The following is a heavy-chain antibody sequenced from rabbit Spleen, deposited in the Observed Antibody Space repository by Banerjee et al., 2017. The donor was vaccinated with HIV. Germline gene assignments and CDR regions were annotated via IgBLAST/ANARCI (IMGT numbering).Heavy chain of an antibody. Sequence: QEQLKESGGDLVKPGESLTLSCKASGFDFNNYYMTWVRQAPGKGLEWIACIWGGNVDYTAYATWAKGRSTISKTSSTTVILQMTRLTAADTATYFCARDLAGVIGWNFNLWGPGTLVTVS. CDR2: IWGGNVDYT. CDR3: ARDLAGVIGWNFNL. D-gene: IGHD4-1*01. CDR1: GFDFNNYYM. V-gene: IGHV1S45*01. J-gene: IGHJ4*01.